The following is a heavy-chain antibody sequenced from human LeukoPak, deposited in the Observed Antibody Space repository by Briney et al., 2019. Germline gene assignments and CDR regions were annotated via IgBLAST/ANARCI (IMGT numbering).Heavy chain of an antibody. CDR2: IYTSGST. V-gene: IGHV4-61*02. J-gene: IGHJ4*02. CDR3: AREGELELTFFDY. CDR1: GGSISSGSYY. D-gene: IGHD1-7*01. Sequence: NPSETLSLTCTVSGGSISSGSYYWNWIRQPAGKGLEWIGRIYTSGSTNYNPSLKSRVTISVDTSKNQFSLKLSSVTAADTAVYYCAREGELELTFFDYWGQGTLVTVSS.